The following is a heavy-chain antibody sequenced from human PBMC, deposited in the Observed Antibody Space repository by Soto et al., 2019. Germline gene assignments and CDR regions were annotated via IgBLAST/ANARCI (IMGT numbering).Heavy chain of an antibody. CDR2: ISGSGGST. CDR3: AKVGKDDFWSGYYGY. J-gene: IGHJ4*02. V-gene: IGHV3-23*01. CDR1: GFTFSSYA. D-gene: IGHD3-3*01. Sequence: GGSLRLSCAASGFTFSSYAMSWVRQAPGKGLEWVSAISGSGGSTYYADSVKGRFTISRDNSKNTLYLQMNSLRAEDTAVYYCAKVGKDDFWSGYYGYWGQGTLVTVSS.